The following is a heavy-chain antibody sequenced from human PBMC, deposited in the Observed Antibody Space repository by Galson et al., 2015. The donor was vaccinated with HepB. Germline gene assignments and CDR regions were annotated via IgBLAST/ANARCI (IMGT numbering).Heavy chain of an antibody. CDR1: GYTFTDYY. D-gene: IGHD3-10*01. V-gene: IGHV7-4-1*02. Sequence: SVKVSCKASGYTFTDYYMHWVRQAPGQGLERMGWINTNTGNPTYAQGFTGRFVFSLDTSVNTAYLQISSLKAEDTAVYYCARSPYYDSGTYYNVWIDPWGQGTLVIVSS. CDR2: INTNTGNP. CDR3: ARSPYYDSGTYYNVWIDP. J-gene: IGHJ5*02.